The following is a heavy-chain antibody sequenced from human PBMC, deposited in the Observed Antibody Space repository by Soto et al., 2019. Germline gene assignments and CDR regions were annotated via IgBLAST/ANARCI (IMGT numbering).Heavy chain of an antibody. Sequence: ASVKVSCKASGYTFTGYYMHWVRQAPGQGLEWMGWINPNSGGTNYAQKFQGWVTMTRDTSISTAYMELSRLRSDDTAVYYCARSFVVAAAGTLIFDYWGQGTLVTVSS. CDR2: INPNSGGT. CDR1: GYTFTGYY. J-gene: IGHJ4*02. D-gene: IGHD6-13*01. V-gene: IGHV1-2*04. CDR3: ARSFVVAAAGTLIFDY.